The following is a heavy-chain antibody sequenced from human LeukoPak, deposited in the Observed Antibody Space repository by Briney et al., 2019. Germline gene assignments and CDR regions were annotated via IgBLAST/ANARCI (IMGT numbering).Heavy chain of an antibody. CDR1: GFTFSNYG. J-gene: IGHJ4*02. V-gene: IGHV3-48*04. CDR2: ISSSSSTI. Sequence: GGSLRLSCAASGFTFSNYGVHWVRQAPGKGLEWVSYISSSSSTIYYADSVKGRFTISRDNAKNSLYLQMNSLRAEDTAVYYCARDYGDYVGDYFDYWGQGTLVTVSS. CDR3: ARDYGDYVGDYFDY. D-gene: IGHD4-17*01.